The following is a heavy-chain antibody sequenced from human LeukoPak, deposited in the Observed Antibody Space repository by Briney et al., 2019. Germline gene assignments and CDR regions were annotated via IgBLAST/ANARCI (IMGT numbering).Heavy chain of an antibody. CDR3: AKREGENNGPIYC. D-gene: IGHD5-24*01. Sequence: GGSLRLSCAASGFTFTKSAMSWVRQAPGTGLEWVSAIYGDGSDTYYADAVRGRFTISRNILKHTHYLQISRRRAEDTAVYYGAKREGENNGPIYCWGEGTLVSVSS. CDR2: IYGDGSDT. J-gene: IGHJ4*02. V-gene: IGHV3-23*05. CDR1: GFTFTKSA.